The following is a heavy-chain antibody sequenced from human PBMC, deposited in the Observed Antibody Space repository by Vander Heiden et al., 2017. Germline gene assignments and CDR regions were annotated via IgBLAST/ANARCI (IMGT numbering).Heavy chain of an antibody. CDR3: AKARRGNWNDRSYYYYGMDV. Sequence: QVQLVESGGGVVQPGRSLRLSCAASGFSFSRSGMHWVRQATSKGRESVAVISDEGSNKYYADSVKGRFTISRDNSKNTLYLQMNSLRAEDTAVYYGAKARRGNWNDRSYYYYGMDVWGQGTTVTVSS. CDR1: GFSFSRSG. D-gene: IGHD1-1*01. V-gene: IGHV3-30*18. J-gene: IGHJ6*02. CDR2: ISDEGSNK.